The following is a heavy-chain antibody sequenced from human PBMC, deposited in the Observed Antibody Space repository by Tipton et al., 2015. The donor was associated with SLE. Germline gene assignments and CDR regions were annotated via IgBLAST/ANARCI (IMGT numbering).Heavy chain of an antibody. D-gene: IGHD2-2*01. Sequence: SLRLSCAASEFSLDDYVMHWVRQAPGKGLEWVSLINGDDGSTLYADSVKGRFSISADNSKNSLHLQMNSLRTDDTALYYCVKESRDYGMDVWGQGTTVTVSS. CDR3: VKESRDYGMDV. J-gene: IGHJ6*02. V-gene: IGHV3-43*02. CDR2: INGDDGST. CDR1: EFSLDDYV.